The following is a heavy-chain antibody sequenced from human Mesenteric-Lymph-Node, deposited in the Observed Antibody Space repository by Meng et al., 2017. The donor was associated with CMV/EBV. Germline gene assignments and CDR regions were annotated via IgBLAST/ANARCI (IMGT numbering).Heavy chain of an antibody. CDR1: GASISSYTYS. J-gene: IGHJ4*02. D-gene: IGHD3-16*01. CDR3: ARARRAYHDDDTPYYCFDY. V-gene: IGHV4-39*06. Sequence: SETLSLTCTVSGASISSYTYSWGWLRQSPGKGLEWIGTIYTSVSTYHNPTLKSRVTMSLDASSNHFPLKMTSLTAAATAIDFGARARRAYHDDDTPYYCFDYWGQGTLVTVSS. CDR2: IYTSVST.